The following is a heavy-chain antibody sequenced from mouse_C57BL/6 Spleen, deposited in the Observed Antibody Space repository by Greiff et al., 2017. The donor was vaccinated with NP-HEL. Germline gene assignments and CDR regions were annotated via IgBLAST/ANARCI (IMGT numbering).Heavy chain of an antibody. CDR3: ARSSKDWYVDV. V-gene: IGHV1-82*01. CDR2: IYPGDGDT. J-gene: IGHJ1*03. Sequence: QVQLKESGPELVKPGASVKISCKASGYAFSSSWMNWVKQRPGKGLEWIGRIYPGDGDTNYNGKFKGKATLTADKSSSTAYMQLSSLTSEDSAFYFCARSSKDWYVDVWGTGTTVTVSS. CDR1: GYAFSSSW. D-gene: IGHD1-1*01.